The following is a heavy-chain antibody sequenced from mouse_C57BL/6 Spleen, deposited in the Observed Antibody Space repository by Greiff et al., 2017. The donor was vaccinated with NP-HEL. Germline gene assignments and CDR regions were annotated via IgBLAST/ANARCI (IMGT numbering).Heavy chain of an antibody. CDR2: IDPSDSYT. J-gene: IGHJ3*01. V-gene: IGHV1-69*01. CDR3: ARRAQRRGFFAY. Sequence: QVQLQQPGAELVMPGASVKLSCKASGYTFTSYWMHWVKQRPGQGLEWIGEIDPSDSYTNYNQKFKGKSTLTVDKSSSTAYMQLSSLTSEDSAVYYCARRAQRRGFFAYWGQGTLVTVSA. D-gene: IGHD3-1*01. CDR1: GYTFTSYW.